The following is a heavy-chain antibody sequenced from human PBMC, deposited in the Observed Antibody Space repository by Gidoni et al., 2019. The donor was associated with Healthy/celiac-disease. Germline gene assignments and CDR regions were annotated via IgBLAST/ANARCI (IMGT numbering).Heavy chain of an antibody. V-gene: IGHV3-33*01. D-gene: IGHD2-15*01. Sequence: QVQLVGSGGGVVQRGRALRLSCAGSGFTFSSYVMHWVRQAPGKGLEWVAVIWFDGSHKYYGDSVKGRFTISRDNSKNTLFLQMNSLRAEDTAVYYCTRDPTPGAFDIWGQGTKVTVSS. CDR1: GFTFSSYV. J-gene: IGHJ3*02. CDR2: IWFDGSHK. CDR3: TRDPTPGAFDI.